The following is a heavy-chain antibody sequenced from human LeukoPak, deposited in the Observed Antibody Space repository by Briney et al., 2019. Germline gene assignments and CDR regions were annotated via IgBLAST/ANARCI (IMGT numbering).Heavy chain of an antibody. V-gene: IGHV3-23*01. CDR1: GFTFSSYA. CDR2: VSGSGITT. J-gene: IGHJ5*02. Sequence: GGSLRLSCVASGFTFSSYAMSWVRQAPGKGLEWVSVVSGSGITTYYADSVKGRFTISRDNSKNTLYPQMNSLRAEDTAVYYCAKYGGSSATVNWFDPWGQGTLVTVSS. CDR3: AKYGGSSATVNWFDP. D-gene: IGHD1-26*01.